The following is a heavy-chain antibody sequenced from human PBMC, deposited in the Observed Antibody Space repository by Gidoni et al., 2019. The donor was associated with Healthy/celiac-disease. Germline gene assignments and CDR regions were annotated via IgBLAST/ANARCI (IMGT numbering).Heavy chain of an antibody. D-gene: IGHD3-10*01. V-gene: IGHV4-34*01. CDR2: INHSGST. Sequence: QVQLQQWGAGLLKPSETLSLPCAVYGGSFSGYYWRWIRQPPGKGLEWIGEINHSGSTNYNPSLKSRVTISVDTSKNQFSLKLSSVTAADTAVYYCARGVTMVRGGGNWFDPWGQGTLVTVSS. CDR1: GGSFSGYY. J-gene: IGHJ5*02. CDR3: ARGVTMVRGGGNWFDP.